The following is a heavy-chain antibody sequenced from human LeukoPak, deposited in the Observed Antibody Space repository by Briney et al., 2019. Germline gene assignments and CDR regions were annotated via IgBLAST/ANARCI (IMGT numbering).Heavy chain of an antibody. CDR1: GGSISSYN. CDR3: ARFLARPGYYGMDV. Sequence: SETLSLTCTVSGGSISSYNWNWIRQPAGKGLEWIGRIYTSGSTNYNPSLKSRVTMSVDTSKNQFSLKLSSVTAADTAVYYCARFLARPGYYGMDVWGQGTTVTVSS. D-gene: IGHD6-6*01. V-gene: IGHV4-4*07. CDR2: IYTSGST. J-gene: IGHJ6*02.